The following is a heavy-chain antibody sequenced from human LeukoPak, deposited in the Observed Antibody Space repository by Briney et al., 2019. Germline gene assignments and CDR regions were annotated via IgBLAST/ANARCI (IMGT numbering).Heavy chain of an antibody. D-gene: IGHD2-15*01. CDR1: GYSFTSYW. Sequence: GESLKISCETSGYSFTSYWIGWVRQMPGKGLEWMGIIYPGDSDTRYSPSFQGQVTISADKSISTAYLQWSSLKASDTAMYYCARHCSGGSCWGNFDYWGQGTLVTVSS. CDR3: ARHCSGGSCWGNFDY. V-gene: IGHV5-51*01. CDR2: IYPGDSDT. J-gene: IGHJ4*02.